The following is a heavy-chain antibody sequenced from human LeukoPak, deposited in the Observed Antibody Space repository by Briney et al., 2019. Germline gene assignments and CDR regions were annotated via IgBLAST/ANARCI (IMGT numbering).Heavy chain of an antibody. D-gene: IGHD2-15*01. CDR2: IKFDGSFT. V-gene: IGHV3-74*01. CDR3: ARDLGGFHCSDGSCALDY. CDR1: GFTFSSYW. Sequence: GGSLRLSCAASGFTFSSYWMHWVRQAPGKGLVWASRIKFDGSFTNYLDSVKGRFTISRDNAKNTLYLQMSSLTAEDTAVYYCARDLGGFHCSDGSCALDYWGQGTLVTVSS. J-gene: IGHJ4*02.